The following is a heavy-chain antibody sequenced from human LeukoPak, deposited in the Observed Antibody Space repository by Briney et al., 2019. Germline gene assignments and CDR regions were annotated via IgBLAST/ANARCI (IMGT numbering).Heavy chain of an antibody. J-gene: IGHJ4*02. CDR3: ARGRGYSSGWYRTSFDY. CDR1: GGSISSSNW. Sequence: SGTLSLTRAVSGGSISSSNWWSWVRQPPGKGLEWIGEIYHSGSTNYNPSLKSRVTISVDKSKNQFSLKLSSVTAADTAVYYCARGRGYSSGWYRTSFDYWGQGTLVTVSS. CDR2: IYHSGST. D-gene: IGHD6-19*01. V-gene: IGHV4-4*02.